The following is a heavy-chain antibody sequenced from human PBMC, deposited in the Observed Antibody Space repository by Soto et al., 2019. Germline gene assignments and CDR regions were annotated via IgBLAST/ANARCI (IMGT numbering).Heavy chain of an antibody. V-gene: IGHV4-31*03. CDR2: IYYSGST. Sequence: SETLSLTCTVSGGSISSGGYYWSWIRQHPGKGLEWIGYIYYSGSTYYNPSLKSRVTISVDTSKNQFSLKLSSVTAADTAVYYCARAVPRGYCSSTSCYAYFQHWGQGTLVTVSS. CDR1: GGSISSGGYY. D-gene: IGHD2-2*01. J-gene: IGHJ1*01. CDR3: ARAVPRGYCSSTSCYAYFQH.